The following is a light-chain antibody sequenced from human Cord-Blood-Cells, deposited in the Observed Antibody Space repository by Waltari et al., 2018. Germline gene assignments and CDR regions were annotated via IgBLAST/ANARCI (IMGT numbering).Light chain of an antibody. V-gene: IGKV3-11*01. J-gene: IGKJ4*01. CDR1: QSVSSY. CDR3: QQRSNWPPLT. CDR2: DAS. Sequence: IVLTQSPAPLSLSPGARATLSCRASQSVSSYLSLYQQKPGQAPRLLIYDASNRATGIPARFSGSGSGTDFTLAISSLEPEDFAVYYCQQRSNWPPLTFGGGTKVEIK.